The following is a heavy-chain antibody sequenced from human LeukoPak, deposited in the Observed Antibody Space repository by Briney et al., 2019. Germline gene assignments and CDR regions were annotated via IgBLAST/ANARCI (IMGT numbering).Heavy chain of an antibody. V-gene: IGHV3-66*03. Sequence: PGGSWRLSCAASGFTLSSISMNWVRKAPGKGLEWVSLIYSSGSTYYADSVKGRFTIFRDNSKNTLYLQMNSLRAEDTAVYYCARDGGLAPYSSSTPFDYWGQGTLVTVSS. D-gene: IGHD6-6*01. CDR3: ARDGGLAPYSSSTPFDY. CDR1: GFTLSSIS. CDR2: IYSSGST. J-gene: IGHJ4*02.